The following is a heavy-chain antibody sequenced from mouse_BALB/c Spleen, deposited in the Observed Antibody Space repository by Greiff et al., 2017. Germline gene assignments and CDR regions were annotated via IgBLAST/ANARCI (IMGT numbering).Heavy chain of an antibody. J-gene: IGHJ4*01. Sequence: EVQLQQSGAELVKPGASVKLSCTASGFNIKDTYMHWVKQRPEQGLEWIGRIDPANGNTKYDPKFQGKATITADTSSNTAYLQLSSLTSEDTAVYYCARCYGSSLGYAMDYWGQGTSVTVSS. D-gene: IGHD1-1*01. V-gene: IGHV14-3*02. CDR3: ARCYGSSLGYAMDY. CDR2: IDPANGNT. CDR1: GFNIKDTY.